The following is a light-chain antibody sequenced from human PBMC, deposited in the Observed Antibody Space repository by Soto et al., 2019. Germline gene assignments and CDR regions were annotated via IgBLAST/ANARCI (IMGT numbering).Light chain of an antibody. CDR2: DAS. J-gene: IGKJ4*01. V-gene: IGKV1-13*02. CDR1: QDISSA. CDR3: QQFNAYPLT. Sequence: ATQLTQSPSSLSASLGDRVIITCRASQDISSALAWFQQKPGKTPELLISDASTLESGVPSRFSGSGSGTDFTLTISGLQPEDFAAYYCQQFNAYPLTFGGGTKVGI.